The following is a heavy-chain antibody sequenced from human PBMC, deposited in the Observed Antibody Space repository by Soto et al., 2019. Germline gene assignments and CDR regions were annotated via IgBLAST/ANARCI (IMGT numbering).Heavy chain of an antibody. J-gene: IGHJ4*02. CDR2: ISSTTNYI. Sequence: GSLRLSCAASGFTFTRYSMNWVRQAPGKGLEWVSSISSTTNYIYYGDSMKGRFAISRDNAKNSLYLEMNSLRAEDTAVYYCARESEDLTSNFDYWGQGTLVTVSS. CDR1: GFTFTRYS. V-gene: IGHV3-21*06. CDR3: ARESEDLTSNFDY.